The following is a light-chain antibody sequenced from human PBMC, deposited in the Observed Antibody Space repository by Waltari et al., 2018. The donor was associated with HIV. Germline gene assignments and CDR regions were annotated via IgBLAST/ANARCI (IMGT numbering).Light chain of an antibody. CDR2: DVF. V-gene: IGKV1-39*01. CDR3: QQTYTNPLT. CDR1: QTVSTK. Sequence: DIQMSHTQSPPHASVGDRATITCRASQTVSTKLHWYQQKPGKAPKVLIYDVFNLQSGVPSRFSGSGSETELTLTISSLQPDDFASYFCQQTYTNPLTFGPGTKVDVK. J-gene: IGKJ3*01.